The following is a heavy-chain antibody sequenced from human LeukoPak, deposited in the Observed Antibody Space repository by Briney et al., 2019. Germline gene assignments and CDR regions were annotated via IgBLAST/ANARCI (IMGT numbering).Heavy chain of an antibody. CDR2: IIPILGTA. V-gene: IGHV1-69*05. CDR1: GGTFSSYA. Sequence: SVKVSCKASGGTFSSYAISWVRQAPGQGLEWMGGIIPILGTANYAQKFQGRVTITTDESTSSAYMELSSLRSEDTAVYYCARPYDFWSGSYDAFDIWGQGTMVTVSS. J-gene: IGHJ3*02. CDR3: ARPYDFWSGSYDAFDI. D-gene: IGHD3-3*01.